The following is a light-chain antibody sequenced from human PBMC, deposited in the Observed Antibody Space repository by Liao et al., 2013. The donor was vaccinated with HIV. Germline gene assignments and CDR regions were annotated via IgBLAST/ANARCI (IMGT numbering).Light chain of an antibody. CDR3: QAWDSSTACVV. CDR1: KLGDKY. V-gene: IGLV3-1*01. J-gene: IGLJ3*02. CDR2: QDS. Sequence: SYVLTQPPSVSVSPGQTASITCSGDKLGDKYVNWYQQKPGQSPVLVTYQDSMRPSGIPERFSGSNSGNTATLTISGTQAMDEADYYCQAWDSSTACVVFGGGTKLTVL.